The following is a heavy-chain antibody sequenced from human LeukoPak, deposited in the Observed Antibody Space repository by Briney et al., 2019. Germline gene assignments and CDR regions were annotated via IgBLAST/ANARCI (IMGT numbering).Heavy chain of an antibody. Sequence: ASVKVSCKASEYTFTSYDINWVRQATGQGLEWMGWINPNSGGTNFAQKFQGRVTMTRDTSISTAYMELNSLRSDDTAIYYCAREDYGGKEDSAFDIWGQGTMVTVSS. D-gene: IGHD4-23*01. CDR3: AREDYGGKEDSAFDI. CDR2: INPNSGGT. J-gene: IGHJ3*02. CDR1: EYTFTSYD. V-gene: IGHV1-2*02.